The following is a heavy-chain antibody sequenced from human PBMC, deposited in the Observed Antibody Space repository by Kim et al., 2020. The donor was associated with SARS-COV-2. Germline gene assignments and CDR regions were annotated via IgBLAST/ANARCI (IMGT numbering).Heavy chain of an antibody. V-gene: IGHV4-39*01. J-gene: IGHJ4*02. CDR2: VYYTGST. CDR1: GASISSSGYY. D-gene: IGHD2-2*01. Sequence: SETLSLTCTVSGASISSSGYYWGWIRQPPGKGLEWIGSVYYTGSTYYNPSLKSRVTISVDTSKNQFSLRLSSVTAADTAVYYCARHFRGTSMPFLGLFQFDYWGQGTLVTVSS. CDR3: ARHFRGTSMPFLGLFQFDY.